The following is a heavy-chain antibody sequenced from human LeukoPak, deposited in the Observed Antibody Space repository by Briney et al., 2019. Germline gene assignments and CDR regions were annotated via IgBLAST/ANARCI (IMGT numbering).Heavy chain of an antibody. CDR2: IYHSGST. V-gene: IGHV4-30-2*01. J-gene: IGHJ4*02. CDR3: ARDSTTVGIDY. Sequence: PSETLSLTCTVSGGSLSSGGYYWSWIRQPPGKGLEWIGYIYHSGSTYYNPSLKSRVTISVDRSKNQFSLKLSSVTAADTAVYYCARDSTTVGIDYWGQGTLVTVSS. D-gene: IGHD4-23*01. CDR1: GGSLSSGGYY.